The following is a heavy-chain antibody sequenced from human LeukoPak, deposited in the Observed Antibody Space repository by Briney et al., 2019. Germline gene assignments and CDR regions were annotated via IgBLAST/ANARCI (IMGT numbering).Heavy chain of an antibody. D-gene: IGHD3-22*01. Sequence: ASVKVSCKAYGGTFSRFTISWVRQAPGQGLEWMGWISAYNGNTNYAQKLQGRVTMTTDTSTSTAYMELRSLRSDDTAVYYCARGPDYYDSIWGQGTLVTVSS. V-gene: IGHV1-18*01. J-gene: IGHJ4*02. CDR3: ARGPDYYDSI. CDR1: GGTFSRFT. CDR2: ISAYNGNT.